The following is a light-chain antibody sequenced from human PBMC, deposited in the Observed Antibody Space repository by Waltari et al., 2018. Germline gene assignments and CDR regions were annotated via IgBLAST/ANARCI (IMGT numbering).Light chain of an antibody. J-gene: IGLJ2*01. CDR2: DVS. CDR1: SSDVGGYNY. CDR3: SSYTSSSTRPVV. V-gene: IGLV2-14*01. Sequence: QSALTQPASVSGSPGQSITISCTGTSSDVGGYNYVSWYQQHQGKTPKLMVYDVSNRPSGVSNRFSGSKSGNTASLTISGLQAEDEADYYCSSYTSSSTRPVVFGGGTKLTVL.